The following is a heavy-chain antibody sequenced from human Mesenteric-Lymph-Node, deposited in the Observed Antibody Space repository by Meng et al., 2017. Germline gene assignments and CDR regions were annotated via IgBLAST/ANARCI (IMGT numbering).Heavy chain of an antibody. D-gene: IGHD6-13*01. J-gene: IGHJ6*02. CDR2: MNPNSGNT. Sequence: ASLKVSCKASGYTFTSYDISWVRQASGQGLEWMGWMNPNSGNTDYAQKFQGRVTITRNTSISTAYMELSSLRSEDTAVYYCALIAAVAIDYYYYGMDVWGQGTTVTVSS. CDR1: GYTFTSYD. CDR3: ALIAAVAIDYYYYGMDV. V-gene: IGHV1-8*03.